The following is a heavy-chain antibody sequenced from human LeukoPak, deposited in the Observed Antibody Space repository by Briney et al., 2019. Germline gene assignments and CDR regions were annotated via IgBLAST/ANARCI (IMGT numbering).Heavy chain of an antibody. CDR2: IYYAGST. CDR1: GGSINSYY. V-gene: IGHV4-59*01. CDR3: ARVRGGTYNHYFDY. J-gene: IGHJ4*02. D-gene: IGHD5-24*01. Sequence: SETLSLTCTVSGGSINSYYWSWIRQPPGKGLEWIGYIYYAGSTNYNPSLKSRITISVDTSKNQFSLKLTSITAADTAVYYCARVRGGTYNHYFDYWGQGTLVTVSS.